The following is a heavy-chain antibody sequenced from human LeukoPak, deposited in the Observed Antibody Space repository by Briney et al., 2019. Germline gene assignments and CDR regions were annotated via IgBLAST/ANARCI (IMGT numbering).Heavy chain of an antibody. CDR2: INPNSGGT. J-gene: IGHJ4*02. CDR1: GYTFTGYY. D-gene: IGHD2-8*01. V-gene: IGHV1-2*06. Sequence: ASVKVSCKAPGYTFTGYYMHWVRQAPGQGLEWMGRINPNSGGTNYAQKFQGRVTMTRDTSISTAYMELSRLRSDDTAVYYCARVGTYCTNGVCIDYWGQGTLVTVSS. CDR3: ARVGTYCTNGVCIDY.